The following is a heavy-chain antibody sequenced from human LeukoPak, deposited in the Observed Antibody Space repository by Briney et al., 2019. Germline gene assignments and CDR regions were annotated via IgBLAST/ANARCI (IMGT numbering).Heavy chain of an antibody. Sequence: ASVKVSCNPSGYTFTSYYMHWVRQAPGQGLEWLGIINPSRESTSYAQKFQGRVTMTRDTTTSTVFMQLSSLRSEDTAVYYCAKGDTTWELPHDDWGQGTLVTVSS. CDR1: GYTFTSYY. D-gene: IGHD1-26*01. J-gene: IGHJ4*02. V-gene: IGHV1-46*01. CDR3: AKGDTTWELPHDD. CDR2: INPSREST.